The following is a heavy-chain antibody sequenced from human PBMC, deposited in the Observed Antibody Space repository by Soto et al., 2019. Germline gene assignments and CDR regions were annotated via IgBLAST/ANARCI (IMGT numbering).Heavy chain of an antibody. V-gene: IGHV4-31*01. D-gene: IGHD5-12*01. CDR3: ARGLAL. Sequence: QVQLQESGPGLVQPSQTLSLICTVSGGSISSGKYFWSWIRQHPGKGLEWIGYISYSGSTSYNLSLKSLVSISVDTSKNQFSLKLSSVTAADTAQYDCARGLALWGQGMLVTVSS. CDR1: GGSISSGKYF. CDR2: ISYSGST. J-gene: IGHJ4*02.